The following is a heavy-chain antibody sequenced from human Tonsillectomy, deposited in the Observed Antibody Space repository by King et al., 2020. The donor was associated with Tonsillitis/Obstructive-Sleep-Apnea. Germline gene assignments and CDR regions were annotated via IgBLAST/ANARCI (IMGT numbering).Heavy chain of an antibody. CDR1: GGSFSGYY. CDR3: ARFPYYFDY. J-gene: IGHJ4*02. Sequence: VQLQQGGAGLLKPSETLSITCAVYGGSFSGYYWSWIRQPPGKGLEWIGEINHSGTTNYNPSLKSRVTISVDTSNKQFSLKRSSVTAADTAVYYCARFPYYFDYWGQGTLVTVSS. CDR2: INHSGTT. V-gene: IGHV4-34*01.